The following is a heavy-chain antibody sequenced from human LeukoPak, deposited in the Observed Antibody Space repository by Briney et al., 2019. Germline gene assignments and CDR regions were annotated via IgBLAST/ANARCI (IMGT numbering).Heavy chain of an antibody. D-gene: IGHD6-19*01. CDR1: GFSFSSYW. CDR2: IKEDGSEQ. CDR3: AGAGGWAFDY. J-gene: IGHJ4*02. V-gene: IGHV3-7*03. Sequence: GGSLRLSCGASGFSFSSYWMSWVRQAPGKGLEWVANIKEDGSEQYYVDSVKGRFTMSRDNAKNSLYLQMNSLRAEDTAVYYCAGAGGWAFDYWGQGTLVTVSS.